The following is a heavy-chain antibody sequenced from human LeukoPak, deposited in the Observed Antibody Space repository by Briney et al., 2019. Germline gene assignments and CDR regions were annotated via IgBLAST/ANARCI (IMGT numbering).Heavy chain of an antibody. J-gene: IGHJ4*02. Sequence: PSETLSLTCTVSGGSIRSNYWSWSRQPPGKGMEWIGYIYYSGSTNYNPSLKSRVTISVDKSKNQFSLKLSSVTAADTAVYYCARGVEYSSSSGLGYWGQGTLVTVSS. V-gene: IGHV4-59*01. D-gene: IGHD6-6*01. CDR3: ARGVEYSSSSGLGY. CDR1: GGSIRSNY. CDR2: IYYSGST.